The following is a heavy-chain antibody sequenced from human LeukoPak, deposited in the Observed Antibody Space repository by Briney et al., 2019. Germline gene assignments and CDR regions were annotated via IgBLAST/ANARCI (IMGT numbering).Heavy chain of an antibody. CDR3: ARVQLWFGDRGGHSQMDV. D-gene: IGHD3-10*01. CDR2: ISAYNGNT. Sequence: ASVKVSCKASSYTFTSYGISWVRQAPGQGLEWMGWISAYNGNTNYAQKLQGRVTMTTDTSTSTAYMELRSLRSDDTAVYYCARVQLWFGDRGGHSQMDVWGKGTTVTVSS. V-gene: IGHV1-18*04. J-gene: IGHJ6*04. CDR1: SYTFTSYG.